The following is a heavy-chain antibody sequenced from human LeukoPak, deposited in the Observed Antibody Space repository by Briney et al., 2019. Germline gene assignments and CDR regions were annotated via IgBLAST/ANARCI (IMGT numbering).Heavy chain of an antibody. CDR3: ARADRLDGAPYLIGP. D-gene: IGHD2-21*01. CDR1: EYAFTDYY. CDR2: INPNSGGT. J-gene: IGHJ5*02. V-gene: IGHV1-2*02. Sequence: GASVKVSCKTSEYAFTDYYLHWVRQAPGQGLEWMGWINPNSGGTSSAQKFQGRFTMTRDTSITTVYMEVAWLTSEDTAIYYCARADRLDGAPYLIGPWGQGTLVTVSS.